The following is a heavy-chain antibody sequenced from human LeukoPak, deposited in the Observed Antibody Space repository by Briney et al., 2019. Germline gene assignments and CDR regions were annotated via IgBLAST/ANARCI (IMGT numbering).Heavy chain of an antibody. Sequence: PGRSLRLPCAASGFTFSDYYMSWIRQAPGKGLEWVSYISSSGSTIYYADSVKGRFTISRDNAKNSLYLQMNSLRAEDTAVYYCARAYCSGGSCYGGVDYWGQGTLVTVSS. CDR3: ARAYCSGGSCYGGVDY. J-gene: IGHJ4*02. V-gene: IGHV3-11*01. CDR2: ISSSGSTI. D-gene: IGHD2-15*01. CDR1: GFTFSDYY.